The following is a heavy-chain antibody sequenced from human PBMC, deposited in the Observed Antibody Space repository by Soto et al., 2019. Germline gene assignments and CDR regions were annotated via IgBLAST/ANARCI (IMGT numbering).Heavy chain of an antibody. CDR1: GGSISSSSYY. Sequence: SETLSLTCTVSGGSISSSSYYWGWIRQPPGKGLEWIGSIYYSGSTYYNPSLKSRVTISVDTSKNQFSLKLSSVTAADTAVYYCARDGAIAAADDEYFQHWGQGTLVTVSS. CDR3: ARDGAIAAADDEYFQH. CDR2: IYYSGST. V-gene: IGHV4-39*02. D-gene: IGHD6-13*01. J-gene: IGHJ1*01.